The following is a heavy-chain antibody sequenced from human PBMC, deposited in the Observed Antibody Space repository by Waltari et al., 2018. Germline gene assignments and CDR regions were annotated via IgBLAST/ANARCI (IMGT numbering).Heavy chain of an antibody. CDR1: GGTFSSYA. Sequence: QVQLMQSGAEVKKPVSSVKVYCKASGGTFSSYAISWVRQAPGQGLEWMGGIIPIFGTANYAQKFQGRVTITTDESTSTAYMELSSLRSEDTAVYYCARVRGAVAGTGFDYWGQGTLVTVSS. V-gene: IGHV1-69*05. CDR3: ARVRGAVAGTGFDY. J-gene: IGHJ4*02. D-gene: IGHD6-19*01. CDR2: IIPIFGTA.